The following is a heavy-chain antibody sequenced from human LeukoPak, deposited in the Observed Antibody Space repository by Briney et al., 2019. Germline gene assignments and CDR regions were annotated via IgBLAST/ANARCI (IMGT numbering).Heavy chain of an antibody. CDR1: GFTFSSYA. Sequence: GGSLRLSCAASGFTFSSYAMSWVRQAPGKGLEWVSAISGSGGSTYYADSVKGRFTISRDNSKNTLYLQMNSLRAEDTAVYYCASYSITGTFYFLNHAFDIWGQGTMVTVSS. V-gene: IGHV3-23*01. J-gene: IGHJ3*02. D-gene: IGHD1-7*01. CDR3: ASYSITGTFYFLNHAFDI. CDR2: ISGSGGST.